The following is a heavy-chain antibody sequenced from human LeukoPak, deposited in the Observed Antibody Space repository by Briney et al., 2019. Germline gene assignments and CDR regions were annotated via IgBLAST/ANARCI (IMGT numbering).Heavy chain of an antibody. D-gene: IGHD6-25*01. CDR2: IYHSEST. Sequence: SGTLSLTCTVSGGSISSSSYYWGWIRQPPGRGLEWIGRIYHSESTFYNPSLKSRVTISVDTSKNQFSLKLNSLTAADTAVYYCASRLAAAAAEYFQHWGQGTLVTVSS. CDR1: GGSISSSSYY. CDR3: ASRLAAAAAEYFQH. V-gene: IGHV4-39*01. J-gene: IGHJ1*01.